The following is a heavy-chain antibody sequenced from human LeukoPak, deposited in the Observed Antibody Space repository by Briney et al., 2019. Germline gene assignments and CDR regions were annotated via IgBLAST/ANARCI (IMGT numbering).Heavy chain of an antibody. CDR2: IYYSGST. V-gene: IGHV4-59*01. CDR1: GGSISSYY. CDR3: ARARWPDAFDI. J-gene: IGHJ3*02. Sequence: SETLSLTCTVSGGSISSYYWSWIRQPPGKGLEWIGYIYYSGSTNYNPSLKSRVTISVDTSKNQFSLKLSSVTAADTAVYYCARARWPDAFDIWGQGTMVTVSS. D-gene: IGHD4-23*01.